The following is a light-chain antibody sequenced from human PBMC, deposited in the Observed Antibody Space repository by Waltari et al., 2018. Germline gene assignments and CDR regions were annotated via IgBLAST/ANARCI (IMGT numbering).Light chain of an antibody. Sequence: QSGLAQPASASGSPGQSITITCTGTSSDVGNYNLVSWYQQRPGTAPRLLIYEVTKRAPGTSDRFSAAKSGHTASLSISGLQAQEDEADYYCCSYVGLGTYVFGTGTKVTV. CDR3: CSYVGLGTYV. J-gene: IGLJ1*01. V-gene: IGLV2-23*02. CDR2: EVT. CDR1: SSDVGNYNL.